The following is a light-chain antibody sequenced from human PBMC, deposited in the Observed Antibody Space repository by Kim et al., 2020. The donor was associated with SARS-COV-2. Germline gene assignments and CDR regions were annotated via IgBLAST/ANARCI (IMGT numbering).Light chain of an antibody. CDR1: SSDVGGYNY. CDR2: DVS. J-gene: IGLJ1*01. CDR3: SSYTSSNIK. V-gene: IGLV2-14*03. Sequence: QSALTQPPSASGSPGQSITISCTGSSSDVGGYNYVSWYQKHPGEAPRLMIYDVSKRPSGVSDRFSGSKSGNTASLTVSGLQAEDAADYYCSSYTSSNIKFGTGTKVTVL.